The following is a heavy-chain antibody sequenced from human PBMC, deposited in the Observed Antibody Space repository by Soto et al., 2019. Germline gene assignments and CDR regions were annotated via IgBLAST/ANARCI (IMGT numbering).Heavy chain of an antibody. D-gene: IGHD3-10*01. CDR2: INPNSGAT. Sequence: GASVKVSCKTSGYTFTGYFIHWVRQAPGQGLEWMAYINPNSGATKYAQKFQGRVTLTRDTSINTAYMGMSMLTSNDTAVYYCARGGGTVLAPLPWGQGTLVTVAS. J-gene: IGHJ5*02. V-gene: IGHV1-2*02. CDR1: GYTFTGYF. CDR3: ARGGGTVLAPLP.